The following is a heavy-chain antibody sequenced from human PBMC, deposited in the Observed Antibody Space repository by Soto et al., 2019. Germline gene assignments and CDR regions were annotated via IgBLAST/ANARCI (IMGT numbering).Heavy chain of an antibody. J-gene: IGHJ4*02. Sequence: DVQVLESGGGLVQPGGSLRLSCAASGFIFSDYSMAWVRQTPEKGLEWISGMSIGYEKTFYRESVQGRFTVSRDSSKKTVDLQMHSLRVENTAVYYCVRWSGYGDLWGQGTLVTVSS. D-gene: IGHD5-12*01. CDR2: MSIGYEKT. CDR1: GFIFSDYS. CDR3: VRWSGYGDL. V-gene: IGHV3-23*01.